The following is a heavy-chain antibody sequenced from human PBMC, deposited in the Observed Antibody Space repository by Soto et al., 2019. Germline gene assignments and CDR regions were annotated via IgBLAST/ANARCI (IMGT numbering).Heavy chain of an antibody. CDR3: SRFIMVGGWFDPNYYHGMDV. V-gene: IGHV1-18*01. CDR1: GYTFSNYG. Sequence: QVQLVQSGAEVKKPGASVTVSCKTSGYTFSNYGINWVRQAPGQGLDWMGWISGYNGNKNYAQTVQGRVTMTTDTSTGTVYMELRSLKSDDTAIYYCSRFIMVGGWFDPNYYHGMDVWGQGTTVTVSS. J-gene: IGHJ6*02. D-gene: IGHD6-19*01. CDR2: ISGYNGNK.